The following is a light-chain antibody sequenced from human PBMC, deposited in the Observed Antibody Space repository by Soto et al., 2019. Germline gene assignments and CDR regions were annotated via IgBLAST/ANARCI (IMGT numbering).Light chain of an antibody. J-gene: IGKJ4*01. CDR2: KAS. Sequence: DIQMTQSPSTLSASVGDRVTITCRASQSISSWLAWYQQKPGKAPKLLIYKASILESGVPSRFSGSGSGTEFTLTISSLQPDEFATYYCQQYNSYPLTFGGGTKVESK. V-gene: IGKV1-5*03. CDR3: QQYNSYPLT. CDR1: QSISSW.